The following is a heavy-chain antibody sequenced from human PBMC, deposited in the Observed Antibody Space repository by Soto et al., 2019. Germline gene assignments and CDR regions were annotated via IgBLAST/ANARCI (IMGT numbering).Heavy chain of an antibody. CDR1: GDSVSTNSAT. CDR3: ARLIGDSWLDS. V-gene: IGHV6-1*01. D-gene: IGHD2-8*01. J-gene: IGHJ5*01. CDR2: TYYRSKWDY. Sequence: QVQLQQSGPGLVKPSQTLSLTCAISGDSVSTNSATWDWIRQSPSRGLEWLGRTYYRSKWDYGYGTSVKGHIIIHPETSNNQVSLGLDSVSPDCAAGYCCARLIGDSWLDSWGQGTLVTVSS.